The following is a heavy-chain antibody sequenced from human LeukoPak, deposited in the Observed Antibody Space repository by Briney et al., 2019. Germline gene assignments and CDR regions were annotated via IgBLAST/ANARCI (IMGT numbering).Heavy chain of an antibody. D-gene: IGHD6-25*01. J-gene: IGHJ4*02. V-gene: IGHV1-8*03. CDR3: ARQRGRIRSSFDY. Sequence: ASVKVSCKASGGTFSSYTIRWVRQAPGQGLEGMGWMNPKRGNRGYAQKFQGRGTITRNTYKSKDYTELSRLRSEDTAVYYCARQRGRIRSSFDYWGQGTLVTVSS. CDR1: GGTFSSYT. CDR2: MNPKRGNR.